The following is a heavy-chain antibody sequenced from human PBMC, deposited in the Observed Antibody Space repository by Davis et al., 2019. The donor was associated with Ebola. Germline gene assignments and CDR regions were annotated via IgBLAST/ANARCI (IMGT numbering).Heavy chain of an antibody. Sequence: GESLKISCTASGFTFGDYAMSWVRQAPGKGLEWVGFIRSKAYGGTTEYAASVKGRFTISRDDSKSIAYLQMNSLKTEDTAVYYCTRVNIVATIRFDYWGQGTLATVSS. D-gene: IGHD5-12*01. CDR1: GFTFGDYA. V-gene: IGHV3-49*04. J-gene: IGHJ4*02. CDR2: IRSKAYGGTT. CDR3: TRVNIVATIRFDY.